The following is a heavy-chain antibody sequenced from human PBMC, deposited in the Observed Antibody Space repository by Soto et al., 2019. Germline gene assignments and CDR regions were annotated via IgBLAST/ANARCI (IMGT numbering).Heavy chain of an antibody. D-gene: IGHD1-26*01. CDR2: IYRSGTT. CDR1: NFSISSGYY. V-gene: IGHV4-38-2*01. J-gene: IGHJ4*02. CDR3: ARTRSGSYYSVFNY. Sequence: SETLSLTCVVSNFSISSGYYWGWIRQSPGKGLEWIASIYRSGTTSYNPSLKSRVTISVDPSKNQFSLMLTAVTAADTAVYYCARTRSGSYYSVFNYWGRGSLVTVSS.